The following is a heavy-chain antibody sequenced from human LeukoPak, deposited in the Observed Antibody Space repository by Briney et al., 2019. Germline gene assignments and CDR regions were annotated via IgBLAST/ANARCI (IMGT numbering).Heavy chain of an antibody. J-gene: IGHJ4*02. D-gene: IGHD3-10*01. CDR1: GLTVTNAW. V-gene: IGHV3-15*07. Sequence: GGSLRLSCSASGLTVTNAWMNWVRQAPGEGLDWVGRIASKTDGGATDYAAPVKGRFTISRDDSKNTLNLQMNSLKTEDTAVHYCTTGIRGDWGQGTLVTVSS. CDR3: TTGIRGD. CDR2: IASKTDGGAT.